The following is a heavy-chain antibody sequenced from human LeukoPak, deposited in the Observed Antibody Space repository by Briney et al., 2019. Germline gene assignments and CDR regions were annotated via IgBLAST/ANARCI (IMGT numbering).Heavy chain of an antibody. CDR1: GFTFTSYA. V-gene: IGHV3-23*01. J-gene: IGHJ4*02. D-gene: IGHD2-2*01. CDR3: AKDRKYCGSASCPYYFDD. CDR2: ISGGGGGT. Sequence: GGSLRLSCAASGFTFTSYAMSWVRQAPGKGLEWVSAISGGGGGTYYADSVKGQFTISRDNSKNTLYLQMNSLRAEDTAVYYCAKDRKYCGSASCPYYFDDWGQGTLVTVSS.